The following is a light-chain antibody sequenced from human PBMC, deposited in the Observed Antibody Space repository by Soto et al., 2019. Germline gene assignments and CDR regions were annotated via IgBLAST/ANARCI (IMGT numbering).Light chain of an antibody. J-gene: IGKJ1*01. Sequence: EIVMTQSPATLSVSPGERATLSCRASQSVSSNLAWYQQNTRQAPRLLIYGASTRATGIPARFSGSGSGAEFTLTISSLQSEDFAVYYCQQYNNWPQTFGQGTKVEIK. CDR3: QQYNNWPQT. CDR2: GAS. V-gene: IGKV3-15*01. CDR1: QSVSSN.